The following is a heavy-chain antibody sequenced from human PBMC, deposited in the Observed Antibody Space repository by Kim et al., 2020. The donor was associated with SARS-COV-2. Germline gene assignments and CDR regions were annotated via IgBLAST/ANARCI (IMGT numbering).Heavy chain of an antibody. Sequence: SETLSLTCTVSGGSISSYYWSWIRQPPGKGLEYIGYIYYSGSTNYNPSLTGRVTISVDTAKNQFSLKLSSVTAADTAVYYCASMAGTWYFQHWGQGTLVTVSS. J-gene: IGHJ1*01. V-gene: IGHV4-59*13. CDR2: IYYSGST. CDR1: GGSISSYY. CDR3: ASMAGTWYFQH. D-gene: IGHD6-19*01.